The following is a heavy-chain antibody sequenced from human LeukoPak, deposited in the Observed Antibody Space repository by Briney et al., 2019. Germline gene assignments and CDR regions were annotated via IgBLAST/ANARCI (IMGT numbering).Heavy chain of an antibody. CDR1: GFTFSSYA. V-gene: IGHV3-30*04. J-gene: IGHJ4*02. D-gene: IGHD3-10*01. CDR3: AKGGQIWFGYYFDY. Sequence: GGSLRLSCAASGFTFSSYAMHWVRQAPGKGLEWVAVISYDGSNKYYADSVKGRFTISRDNSKNTLYLQMNSLRAEDTAVYYCAKGGQIWFGYYFDYWGQGTLVTVSS. CDR2: ISYDGSNK.